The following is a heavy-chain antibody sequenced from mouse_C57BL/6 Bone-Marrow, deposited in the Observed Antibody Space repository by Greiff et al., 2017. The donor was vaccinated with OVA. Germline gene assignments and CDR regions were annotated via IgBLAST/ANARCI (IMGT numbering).Heavy chain of an antibody. Sequence: QVQLQQPGAELVKPGASVKLSCKASGYAFTSYWMHWVKQRPGRGLEWIGQIDPGGGGTNYNEKFKGKATLTVDKSSSTAYMQLSSLTSEDSAVYFCARGGNWGGYVDVWGTGTTVTVSS. J-gene: IGHJ1*03. CDR3: ARGGNWGGYVDV. CDR1: GYAFTSYW. CDR2: IDPGGGGT. V-gene: IGHV1-62-3*01. D-gene: IGHD4-1*01.